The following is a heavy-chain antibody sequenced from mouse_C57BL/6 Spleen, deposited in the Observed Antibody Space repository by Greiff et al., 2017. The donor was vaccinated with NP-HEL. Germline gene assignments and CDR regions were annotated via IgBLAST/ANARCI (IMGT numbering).Heavy chain of an antibody. D-gene: IGHD2-1*01. CDR3: ARSRRGNYDY. CDR1: GYSFPGYY. V-gene: IGHV1-42*01. CDR2: ITPSTGGT. J-gene: IGHJ2*01. Sequence: VQLQQSGPELVKPGASVKISCKASGYSFPGYYMNWVKQSPETSLELIFVITPSTGGTTYNQKFKAKATLTVDKSSSTAYMQLKSLTSEDSAVYYCARSRRGNYDYWGQGTTLTVSS.